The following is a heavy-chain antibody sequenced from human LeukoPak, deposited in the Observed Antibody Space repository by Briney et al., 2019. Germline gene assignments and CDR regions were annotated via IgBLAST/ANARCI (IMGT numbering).Heavy chain of an antibody. D-gene: IGHD2-2*01. CDR2: ITTAGDT. CDR1: GFTFSSYD. Sequence: GGSLRLSCAASGFTFSSYDMHWVRQVTGKSLEWVSIITTAGDTYYSGSVKGRFTISRENAKNSLYLQMNSLRAGDTAVYYCARSPGFCNTPSCSYGMDVWGQGTTVTVSS. CDR3: ARSPGFCNTPSCSYGMDV. J-gene: IGHJ6*02. V-gene: IGHV3-13*01.